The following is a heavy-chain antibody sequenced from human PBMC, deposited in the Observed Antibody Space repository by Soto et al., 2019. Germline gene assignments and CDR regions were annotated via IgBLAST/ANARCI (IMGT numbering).Heavy chain of an antibody. J-gene: IGHJ4*02. V-gene: IGHV3-30*18. CDR1: GFTFSHYG. Sequence: GGSLRLCCAASGFTFSHYGMQWVRQAPGKGLEWVAVISYDGSNKYYADSVKGRFTISRDNSKNTLFLQMSSLRAEDTAVYFCAKEEMATIDYWGQGSLVTVSS. CDR2: ISYDGSNK. CDR3: AKEEMATIDY. D-gene: IGHD5-12*01.